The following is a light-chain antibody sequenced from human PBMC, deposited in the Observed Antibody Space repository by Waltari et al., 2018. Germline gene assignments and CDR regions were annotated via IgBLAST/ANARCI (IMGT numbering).Light chain of an antibody. Sequence: QSVMTQPPSASGTPGQSVTIPCSVRSSNIRGNTLIWYQHLPGTAPQLLIYSDDQRPSGVPDRFSGSKSGTSASLAISGLQSEDEADYYCAAWDDSLHGPIFGTGTKVTVL. CDR2: SDD. J-gene: IGLJ1*01. CDR1: SSNIRGNT. CDR3: AAWDDSLHGPI. V-gene: IGLV1-44*01.